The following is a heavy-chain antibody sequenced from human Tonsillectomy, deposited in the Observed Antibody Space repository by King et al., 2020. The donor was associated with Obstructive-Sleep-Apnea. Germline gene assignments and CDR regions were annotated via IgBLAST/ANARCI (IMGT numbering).Heavy chain of an antibody. CDR1: GYTFTSFD. CDR2: MNPNSGNT. V-gene: IGHV1-8*01. CDR3: ARGSRTFDI. D-gene: IGHD1-14*01. J-gene: IGHJ3*02. Sequence: QLVQSGAEVKKPGASVKVSCKASGYTFTSFDIIWVRQATGQGLEWMGWMNPNSGNTGYAQKFQGRVIMTRNTSINTAYMELSSLRSEDTAIYYSARGSRTFDIWGQGTVVTVSS.